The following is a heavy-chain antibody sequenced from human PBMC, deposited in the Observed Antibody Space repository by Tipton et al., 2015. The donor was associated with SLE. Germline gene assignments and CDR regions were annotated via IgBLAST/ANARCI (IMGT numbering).Heavy chain of an antibody. J-gene: IGHJ3*02. D-gene: IGHD6-19*01. CDR2: IRYDGSNK. V-gene: IGHV3-33*01. CDR3: ARPRGQWLVLRDAFDI. Sequence: SLRLSCAASGFTFSSYGMHWVRQAPGKGLEWVAFIRYDGSNKYYADSVKGRFTISRDNAKNTLYLQMNSLRAEDTAVYYCARPRGQWLVLRDAFDIWGQGTMVTVSS. CDR1: GFTFSSYG.